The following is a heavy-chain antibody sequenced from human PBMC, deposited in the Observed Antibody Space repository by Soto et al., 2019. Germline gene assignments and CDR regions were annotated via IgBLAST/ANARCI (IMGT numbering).Heavy chain of an antibody. CDR2: IDPSDSYT. CDR1: GNSFTSYW. J-gene: IGHJ6*02. V-gene: IGHV5-10-1*01. Sequence: GESLKISCKGSGNSFTSYWISWVRQMPGKGLEWMGRIDPSDSYTNYSPSFQGHVTISADKSISTAYLQCSSLKASDTAMYYCARGKPAAILKENYYYYNDMDVWGQATTVTVS. CDR3: ARGKPAAILKENYYYYNDMDV. D-gene: IGHD2-2*01.